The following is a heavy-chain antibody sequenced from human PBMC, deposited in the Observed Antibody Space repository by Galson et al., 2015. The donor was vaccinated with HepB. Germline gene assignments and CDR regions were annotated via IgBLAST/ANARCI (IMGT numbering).Heavy chain of an antibody. CDR3: ARGYAPDY. J-gene: IGHJ4*02. CDR2: IKQDGSEK. Sequence: SLGLSCAASGFTFSSYWMTWVRQTPGKGLECVANIKQDGSEKSYVDSVKGRFTISRDNAKNSLYLQMNSLRVEDTALYYCARGYAPDYWGQGTLVTVSS. V-gene: IGHV3-7*01. D-gene: IGHD1-1*01. CDR1: GFTFSSYW.